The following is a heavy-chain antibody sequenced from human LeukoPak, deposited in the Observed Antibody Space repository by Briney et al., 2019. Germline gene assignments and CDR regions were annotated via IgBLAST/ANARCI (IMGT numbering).Heavy chain of an antibody. V-gene: IGHV4-39*01. CDR2: IYYSGST. CDR3: ARRRYYDATGYLD. J-gene: IGHJ1*01. CDR1: GGSISSSSYH. D-gene: IGHD3-22*01. Sequence: SETLSLTCTLSGGSISSSSYHWDWIRQYRGKGLEWLGTIYYSGSTYYNASLKSRLFISVDTSNNQFSLRLSFVTAADTAVYYCARRRYYDATGYLDWGQGTLITVSS.